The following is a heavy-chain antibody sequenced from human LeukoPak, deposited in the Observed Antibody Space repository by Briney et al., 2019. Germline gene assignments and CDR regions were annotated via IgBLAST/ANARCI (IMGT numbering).Heavy chain of an antibody. V-gene: IGHV4-39*07. J-gene: IGHJ4*02. CDR3: ARAIPIWFGELFSDYFDY. CDR1: GGSISSSSYY. Sequence: SETLSLTCTVSGGSISSSSYYWGWIRQPPGKGLEWIGSIYYSGSTYYNPSLKSRVTISVDTSKNQFSLKLSSVTAADTAVYYCARAIPIWFGELFSDYFDYWGQGTLVTVSS. CDR2: IYYSGST. D-gene: IGHD3-10*01.